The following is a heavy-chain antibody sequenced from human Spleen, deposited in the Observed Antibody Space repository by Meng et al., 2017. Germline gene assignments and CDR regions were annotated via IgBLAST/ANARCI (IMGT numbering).Heavy chain of an antibody. CDR1: DYTFTGYG. CDR2: FVNYVDT. Sequence: QVYLVQSGAEVKQPGASLKVSCKASDYTFTGYGVCWVRQAPGQGLEWMGWFVNYVDTYPAPKFQGRVTMTTDTHTNTAFMELRSLTSDDTAVYYCASGTPGRSYCDYWGQGTLVTVSS. J-gene: IGHJ4*02. V-gene: IGHV1-18*01. D-gene: IGHD2-15*01. CDR3: ASGTPGRSYCDY.